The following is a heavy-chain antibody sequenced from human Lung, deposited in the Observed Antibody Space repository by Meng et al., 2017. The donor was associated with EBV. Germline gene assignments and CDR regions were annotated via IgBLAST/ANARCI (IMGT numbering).Heavy chain of an antibody. V-gene: IGHV4-39*01. CDR3: ARMFFGYCGSSCYSTDY. CDR1: GDSFISPNYY. CDR2: FYYSGNI. Sequence: LQESGQGLGNASVTLSLTCTVSGDSFISPNYYWAWVRQPPGKGLEWIGAFYYSGNIYYNPSLTSRVTISVDTSKNRFSLNLSSVTAADTAVYYCARMFFGYCGSSCYSTDYWGQGSLVTVSS. J-gene: IGHJ4*02. D-gene: IGHD2-15*01.